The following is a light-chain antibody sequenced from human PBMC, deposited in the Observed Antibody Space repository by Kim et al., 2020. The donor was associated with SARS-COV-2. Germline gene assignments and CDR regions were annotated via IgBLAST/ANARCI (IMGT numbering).Light chain of an antibody. J-gene: IGLJ2*01. V-gene: IGLV3-1*01. CDR3: QAWDSSPYVV. CDR2: QDS. Sequence: SYELTQPPSVSVSPGQTASITCSGDKLGDKYACWYQQKPGQSPVLVIYQDSERPSGIPERFSGSNSGNTATLTISGTQAMDEADYYCQAWDSSPYVVFGGGTQLTVL. CDR1: KLGDKY.